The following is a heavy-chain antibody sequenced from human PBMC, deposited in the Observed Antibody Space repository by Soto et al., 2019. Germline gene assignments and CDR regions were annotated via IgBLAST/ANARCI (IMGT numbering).Heavy chain of an antibody. D-gene: IGHD2-8*01. V-gene: IGHV6-1*01. CDR1: GDSVSSNSAA. Sequence: PSQTLSLTCAISGDSVSSNSAAWNWIRQSPSRDLEWLGRTYYRSKWYNDYAVSVKSRITINPDTSKNQFSLQLNSVTPEDTAVYYCARFTPFLYCTNGVCYGYYYYGMDVWGQGTTVTVSS. CDR3: ARFTPFLYCTNGVCYGYYYYGMDV. CDR2: TYYRSKWYN. J-gene: IGHJ6*02.